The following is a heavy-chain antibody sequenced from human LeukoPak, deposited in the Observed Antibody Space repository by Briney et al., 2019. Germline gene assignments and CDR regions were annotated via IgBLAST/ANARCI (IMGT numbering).Heavy chain of an antibody. V-gene: IGHV4-39*07. J-gene: IGHJ4*02. CDR2: INHSGST. D-gene: IGHD6-13*01. CDR3: AREILPGIPDY. CDR1: GGSISSSSYY. Sequence: SETLSLTCTVSGGSISSSSYYWGWIRQPPGKGLEWIGEINHSGSTNYNPSLKSRVTISVDTSKNQFSLKLSSVTAADTAVYYCAREILPGIPDYWGQGTLITVSS.